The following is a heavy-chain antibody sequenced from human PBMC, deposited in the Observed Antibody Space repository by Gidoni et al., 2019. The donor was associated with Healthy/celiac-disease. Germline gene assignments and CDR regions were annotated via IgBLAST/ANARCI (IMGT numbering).Heavy chain of an antibody. CDR1: GLTVSTDW. D-gene: IGHD2-21*02. J-gene: IGHJ4*02. CDR3: TTDLGGGNSGGDY. V-gene: IGHV3-15*01. CDR2: IKSKTNDGTT. Sequence: EVQLVESGGGMVKPGGSLRLSCAASGLTVSTDWMSWVRQAPGKGLGWVCLIKSKTNDGTTDYAAPVKGRFTISRDDSKNTLYLQMNSLKTEDTAVYYCTTDLGGGNSGGDYWGQGTLVTVSS.